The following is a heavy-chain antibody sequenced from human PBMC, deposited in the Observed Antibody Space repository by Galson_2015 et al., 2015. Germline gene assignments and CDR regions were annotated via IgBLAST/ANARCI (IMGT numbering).Heavy chain of an antibody. J-gene: IGHJ3*02. V-gene: IGHV3-9*01. CDR1: GFTFDDYA. Sequence: SLRLSCAASGFTFDDYAMHWVRQAPGKGLEWVSGISWNSGSIGYADSVKGRFTISRDNAKNSLYLQMNSLRAEDTALYYCAKDKGSVAGDDAFDIWGQGTMVTVSS. CDR3: AKDKGSVAGDDAFDI. D-gene: IGHD6-19*01. CDR2: ISWNSGSI.